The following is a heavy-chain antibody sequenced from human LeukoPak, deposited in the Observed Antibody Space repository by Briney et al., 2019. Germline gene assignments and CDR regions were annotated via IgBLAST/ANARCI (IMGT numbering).Heavy chain of an antibody. CDR1: GFTFSSYG. V-gene: IGHV3-30*18. CDR3: AKDLYYYDIYYYYGMDV. J-gene: IGHJ6*02. CDR2: ISYDGSNK. D-gene: IGHD3-22*01. Sequence: PGGSLRLSCAASGFTFSSYGMHWVRQAPGRGLKWVAVISYDGSNKYHADSVKGRFTISRDNSKNTLYLQMNSLRAEDTAVYYCAKDLYYYDIYYYYGMDVWGQGTTVTVSS.